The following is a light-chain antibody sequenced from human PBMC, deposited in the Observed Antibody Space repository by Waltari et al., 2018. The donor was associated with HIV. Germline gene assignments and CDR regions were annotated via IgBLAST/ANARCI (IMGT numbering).Light chain of an antibody. Sequence: EIVLKQAPGTLSLSHGERATLPCRASQSLTSSNFAWYQQKPGQAPRLLIYSTSSRATGIPDRFSVSGSGTDFTLSISRLAPEDFAVYYFQQYGSSLPDTFGPWTRLEIK. CDR2: STS. CDR1: QSLTSSN. V-gene: IGKV3-20*01. J-gene: IGKJ5*01. CDR3: QQYGSSLPDT.